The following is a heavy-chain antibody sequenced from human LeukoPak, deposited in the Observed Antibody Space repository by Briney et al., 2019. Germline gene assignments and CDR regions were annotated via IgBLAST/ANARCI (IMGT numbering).Heavy chain of an antibody. V-gene: IGHV2-5*02. D-gene: IGHD3-10*01. CDR2: IYWDGDK. Sequence: SGPTLVKPTQTLTLTCTFSGFSLSTSGVGVDWMRQPSGKALEWLALIYWDGDKRYSPSLESSLTITKDTSKNQVVLTMTNMDPVDTATYYCAHRRRSSGSGNWFDPWGQGTLVTVSS. CDR1: GFSLSTSGVG. J-gene: IGHJ5*02. CDR3: AHRRRSSGSGNWFDP.